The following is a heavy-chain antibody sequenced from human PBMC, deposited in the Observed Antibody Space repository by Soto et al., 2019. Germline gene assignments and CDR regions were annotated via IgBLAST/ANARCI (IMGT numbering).Heavy chain of an antibody. CDR2: IIPILGIA. D-gene: IGHD3-16*01. V-gene: IGHV1-69*02. Sequence: QVQLVQSGAEVKKPGSSVKVSCKASGGTFSSYTISWVRQAPGQGLEWMGRIIPILGIANYAQKFQGRVTITADKSTSTAYMELSSLRSEDTAAYYCARYELGGNWFDPWGQGTLVTVSS. CDR3: ARYELGGNWFDP. CDR1: GGTFSSYT. J-gene: IGHJ5*02.